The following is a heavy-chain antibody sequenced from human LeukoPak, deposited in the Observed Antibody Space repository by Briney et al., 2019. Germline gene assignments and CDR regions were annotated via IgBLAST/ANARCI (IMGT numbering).Heavy chain of an antibody. CDR3: AKTAMVAYYFDY. J-gene: IGHJ4*02. V-gene: IGHV3-23*01. CDR2: ISGSGGST. D-gene: IGHD5-18*01. CDR1: GFTFSSYA. Sequence: TGGSLRLSCAASGFTFSSYAMSWVRQAQAPGKGLEWVSTISGSGGSTYYADSVKGRFTISKGNSKNTLYLQMNSLRAEDTAVYYCAKTAMVAYYFDYWGQGTLVTVSS.